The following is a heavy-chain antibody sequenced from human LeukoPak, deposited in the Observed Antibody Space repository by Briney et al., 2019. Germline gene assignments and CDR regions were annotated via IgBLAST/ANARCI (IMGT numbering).Heavy chain of an antibody. CDR2: IYYSGST. CDR1: GGSISSDNYY. CDR3: ARTAGYSSSWYFDY. Sequence: SETLSLTCTVSGGSISSDNYYWSWIRQPPGKGLEWIGYIYYSGSTNYNPSLKSRVTISVDTSKSQFSLKLSSVTAADTAVYYCARTAGYSSSWYFDYWGQGTLVTVSS. V-gene: IGHV4-61*01. D-gene: IGHD6-13*01. J-gene: IGHJ4*02.